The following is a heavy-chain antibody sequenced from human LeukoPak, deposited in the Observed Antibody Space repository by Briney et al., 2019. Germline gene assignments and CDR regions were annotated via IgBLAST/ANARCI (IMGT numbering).Heavy chain of an antibody. CDR3: PTDGYSSARDY. D-gene: IGHD6-25*01. CDR1: GFSFNNYW. J-gene: IGHJ4*02. V-gene: IGHV3-7*01. CDR2: TKPDGSEK. Sequence: GGSLTLSCMASGFSFNNYWMSWVRQAPGKWLEWVANTKPDGSEKYYVDSVRGRFTISRDNAKNLLYLQMSNLRAEDTAVYYCPTDGYSSARDYWGQGTLVTVSS.